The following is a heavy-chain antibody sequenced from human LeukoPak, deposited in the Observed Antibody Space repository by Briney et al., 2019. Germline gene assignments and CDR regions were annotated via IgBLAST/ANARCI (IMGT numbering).Heavy chain of an antibody. CDR2: ISAYNGNT. D-gene: IGHD3-16*02. Sequence: GASVKVSCKASGYTFTSYGISWVRQAPGQGLEWMGWISAYNGNTNYAQKLQGGVTMTTDTSTSTAYMELSRLRSDDTAVYYCASSSIMITFGGVIVYENYMDVWGKGTTVTVSS. V-gene: IGHV1-18*01. J-gene: IGHJ6*03. CDR3: ASSSIMITFGGVIVYENYMDV. CDR1: GYTFTSYG.